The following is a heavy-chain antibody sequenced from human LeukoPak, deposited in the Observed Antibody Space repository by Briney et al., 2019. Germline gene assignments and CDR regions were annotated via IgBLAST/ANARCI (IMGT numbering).Heavy chain of an antibody. CDR3: AIALLPTTDVYGWDV. D-gene: IGHD2-15*01. J-gene: IGHJ6*01. CDR1: GRSITSGGYY. CDR2: DYYSGRT. Sequence: SDTLSLPCTLSGRSITSGGYYWRWIPEHPGKGLECIGHDYYSGRTYYNPSHKTRLFIPVHAPKTHFSLKQRSVPPADTPVLYCAIALLPTTDVYGWDV. V-gene: IGHV4-31*03.